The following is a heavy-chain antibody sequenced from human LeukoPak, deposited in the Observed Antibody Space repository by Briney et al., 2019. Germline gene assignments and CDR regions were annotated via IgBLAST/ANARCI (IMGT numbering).Heavy chain of an antibody. CDR3: ASSGYCSSTSCYMAHGDFDY. CDR2: IYYSGST. V-gene: IGHV4-39*01. CDR1: GGSISSSSYY. Sequence: PSETLSLTCTVSGGSISSSSYYWGWIRQPPGKGLEWIGSIYYSGSTYYNPSLKSRVTISVDTSKNQFSLKLSSVTAADTAVYYCASSGYCSSTSCYMAHGDFDYWGQGTLVTVSS. D-gene: IGHD2-2*02. J-gene: IGHJ4*02.